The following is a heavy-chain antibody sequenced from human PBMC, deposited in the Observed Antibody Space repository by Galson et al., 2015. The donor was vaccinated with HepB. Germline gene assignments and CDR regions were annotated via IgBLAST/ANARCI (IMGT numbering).Heavy chain of an antibody. J-gene: IGHJ4*02. CDR1: GFTFSNYA. D-gene: IGHD6-19*01. CDR2: IGGSGAGT. V-gene: IGHV3-23*01. Sequence: SLRLSCAASGFTFSNYAMNWVRQAPGKGLEWVSGIGGSGAGTYYADSVKGRFTISRDNSKNTLYLQMNSLRAEDTAVYYCAKDRSIEVPSCLDYWGQGTLVTVSS. CDR3: AKDRSIEVPSCLDY.